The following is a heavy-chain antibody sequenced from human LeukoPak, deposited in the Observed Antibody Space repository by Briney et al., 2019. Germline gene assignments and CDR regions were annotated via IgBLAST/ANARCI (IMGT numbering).Heavy chain of an antibody. J-gene: IGHJ4*02. V-gene: IGHV3-30*02. CDR3: ANSGLNRFEY. CDR1: GFTFSSYG. D-gene: IGHD2-15*01. CDR2: IRYDGSNK. Sequence: GGSLRLSCAASGFTFSSYGIHWVRQAPGKGLEWVAFIRYDGSNKYYGDSVKGRFTISRDNSKSTVYLYMNSLRADDTAVYYCANSGLNRFEYWGQGALVTVSS.